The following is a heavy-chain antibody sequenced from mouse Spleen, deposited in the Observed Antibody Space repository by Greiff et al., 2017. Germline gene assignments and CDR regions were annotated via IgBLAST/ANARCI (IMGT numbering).Heavy chain of an antibody. Sequence: VQLQQSVAGLVRPGASVKLSCAASGFSIRSPYMPWVRQRPEQGLEWIGSISPASGNTKYAPRFQGKATITGDTASNTAYLQLSSLTSEDTAIYYSARSTVDYFDYRGQGTTRTVSS. V-gene: IGHV14-3*01. J-gene: IGHJ2*01. CDR2: ISPASGNT. D-gene: IGHD1-1*01. CDR1: GFSIRSPY. CDR3: ARSTVDYFDY.